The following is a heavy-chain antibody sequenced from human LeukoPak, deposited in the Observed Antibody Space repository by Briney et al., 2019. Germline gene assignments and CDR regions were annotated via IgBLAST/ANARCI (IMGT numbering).Heavy chain of an antibody. D-gene: IGHD3-22*01. CDR3: ARDAAYYYDSSGLFDY. CDR2: IYTSGST. V-gene: IGHV4-61*02. Sequence: SQTLSLTCTVSGGSISSGSYYWSWIRQPAGKGLEWIGRIYTSGSTNYNPSLKSRVTISVDTSKNQFSLKLSSVTAADTAVYYCARDAAYYYDSSGLFDYWGQGTLVTVFS. J-gene: IGHJ4*02. CDR1: GGSISSGSYY.